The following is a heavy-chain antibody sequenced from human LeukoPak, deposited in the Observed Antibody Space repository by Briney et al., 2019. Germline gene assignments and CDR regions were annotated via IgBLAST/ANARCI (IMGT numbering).Heavy chain of an antibody. J-gene: IGHJ3*02. CDR2: MNPNSGNT. V-gene: IGHV1-8*01. CDR1: GYTFTSYD. Sequence: GASVKVSCKASGYTFTSYDINWVRQATGQGLEWMGWMNPNSGNTGYAQKFQGRVTMTRNPSMSTAYMELSSLRSEDTAVYYCARGYSSSWLSAGREDAFDIWGQGAMVTVSS. CDR3: ARGYSSSWLSAGREDAFDI. D-gene: IGHD6-13*01.